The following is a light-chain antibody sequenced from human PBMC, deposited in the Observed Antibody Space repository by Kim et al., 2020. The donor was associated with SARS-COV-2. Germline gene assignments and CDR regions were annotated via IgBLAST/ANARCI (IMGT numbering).Light chain of an antibody. CDR3: QQYGNSPYT. CDR2: STS. V-gene: IGKV3-20*01. Sequence: EIVLTQSPGTLSLSPGEGATLSCRASQTVSSGSLAWYQQKPGQAPRLLIFSTSRRATGIPDKFSGSGSGTDFTLTISRLEPEDFAVYYCQQYGNSPYTFGQGTKLEI. J-gene: IGKJ2*01. CDR1: QTVSSGS.